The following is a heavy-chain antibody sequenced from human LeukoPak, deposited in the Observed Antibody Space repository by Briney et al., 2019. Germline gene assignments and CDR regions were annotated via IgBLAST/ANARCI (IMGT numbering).Heavy chain of an antibody. D-gene: IGHD3-22*01. CDR1: GYSISSGYY. V-gene: IGHV4-38-2*01. Sequence: PSETLSLTCAVSGYSISSGYYWGWIRQPPGKGLEWIGSIYHSGSTYYNPSLKSRVTISVDTAKNQFSLKLSSVTAADTAVNYCARHYDSSGYYYHDAFDIWGQGTMVAVSS. CDR2: IYHSGST. J-gene: IGHJ3*02. CDR3: ARHYDSSGYYYHDAFDI.